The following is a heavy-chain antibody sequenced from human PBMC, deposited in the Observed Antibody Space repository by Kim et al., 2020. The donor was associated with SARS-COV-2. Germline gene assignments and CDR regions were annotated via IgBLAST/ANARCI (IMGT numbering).Heavy chain of an antibody. J-gene: IGHJ6*02. CDR2: IRIISNTI. Sequence: GGSLRLSCAASGFTFSSYSMNWVRQAPGKGLEWVSYIRIISNTIYYADSVKGRFIISRDNVKNSLYLQMNSLRDEDTAVYYCARTFRGQSYGTGYAMDVWGQGTTVTVSS. CDR3: ARTFRGQSYGTGYAMDV. CDR1: GFTFSSYS. D-gene: IGHD3-16*01. V-gene: IGHV3-48*02.